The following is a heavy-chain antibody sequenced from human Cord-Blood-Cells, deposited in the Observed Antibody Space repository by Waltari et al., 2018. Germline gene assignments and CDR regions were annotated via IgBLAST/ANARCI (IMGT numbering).Heavy chain of an antibody. Sequence: QVQLQESGPGLVKPSGTLSLTCAVSGGSISSSNWWSWVRQPPGTGLEWIGEIYHSGSTNYNPSLKSRVTISVDKSKNQFSLKLSSVTAADTAVYYCARGAYCSGGSCYSGALDYWGQGTLVTVSS. CDR1: GGSISSSNW. V-gene: IGHV4-4*02. CDR3: ARGAYCSGGSCYSGALDY. D-gene: IGHD2-15*01. J-gene: IGHJ4*02. CDR2: IYHSGST.